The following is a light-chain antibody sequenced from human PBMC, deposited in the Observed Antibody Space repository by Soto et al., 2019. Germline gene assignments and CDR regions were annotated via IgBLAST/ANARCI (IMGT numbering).Light chain of an antibody. CDR3: QQYNSYPWT. J-gene: IGKJ1*01. CDR1: QSISSW. Sequence: DIQMTQSPSTLSASVGDRVTITCRASQSISSWLAWYQQKPGKAPKLLIYDASSLESGVPSRFSGSGSGTEFTLTISSLQTDDFATYYCQQYNSYPWTFGQGTKGEIK. CDR2: DAS. V-gene: IGKV1-5*01.